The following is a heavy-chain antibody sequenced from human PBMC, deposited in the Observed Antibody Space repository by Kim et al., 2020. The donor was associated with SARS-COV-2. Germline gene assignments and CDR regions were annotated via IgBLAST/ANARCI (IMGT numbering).Heavy chain of an antibody. CDR3: ASALPTGHYAFDY. V-gene: IGHV3-66*01. CDR2: IYSGGST. J-gene: IGHJ4*02. CDR1: GFTVSSNY. Sequence: GGSLRLSCAASGFTVSSNYMSWVRQAPGKGLEWVSVIYSGGSTYYADSVKGRFTISRDNSKNTLYLQMNSLRAEDTAVYYCASALPTGHYAFDYWGQGTLVTVSS. D-gene: IGHD3-16*01.